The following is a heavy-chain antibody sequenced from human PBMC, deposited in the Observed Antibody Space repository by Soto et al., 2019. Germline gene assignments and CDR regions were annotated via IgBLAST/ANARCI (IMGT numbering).Heavy chain of an antibody. D-gene: IGHD2-2*01. CDR1: GFTFSSYG. V-gene: IGHV3-30*18. Sequence: GGSLRLSCAASGFTFSSYGMHWVRQAPGKGLEWVAVISYDGSNKYYADSVKGRFTISRDNSKNTLYLQMNSLRAEDTAVYYCANDRAMTMPTSYYYGMDVWGQGTTVPVSS. CDR2: ISYDGSNK. CDR3: ANDRAMTMPTSYYYGMDV. J-gene: IGHJ6*02.